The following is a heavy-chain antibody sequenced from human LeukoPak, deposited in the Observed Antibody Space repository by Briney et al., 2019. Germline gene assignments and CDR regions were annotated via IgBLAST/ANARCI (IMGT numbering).Heavy chain of an antibody. V-gene: IGHV4-31*03. J-gene: IGHJ3*02. Sequence: PSETLSLTCTVSGGSISSGGYYWSWIRQHPGKGLEWIGYIYYSGSTYHNPSLKSRVTISVDTSKNQFSLKLSSVTAADTAVYYCASRQISGLDAFDTWGQGTMVTVSS. CDR2: IYYSGST. CDR1: GGSISSGGYY. D-gene: IGHD2-15*01. CDR3: ASRQISGLDAFDT.